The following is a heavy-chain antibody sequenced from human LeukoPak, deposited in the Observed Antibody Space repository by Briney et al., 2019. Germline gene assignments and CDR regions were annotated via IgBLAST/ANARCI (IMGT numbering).Heavy chain of an antibody. Sequence: ASVKVSCKASGYTFTSYGISWVRQAPGQGLGWMGWISAYNGNTNYAQKLQGRVTMTTDTSTSTAYMELRSLRSDDTAVYYCARDRLIVVVPAARVGMDVWGKGTTVTVSS. J-gene: IGHJ6*04. CDR2: ISAYNGNT. CDR1: GYTFTSYG. V-gene: IGHV1-18*01. D-gene: IGHD2-2*01. CDR3: ARDRLIVVVPAARVGMDV.